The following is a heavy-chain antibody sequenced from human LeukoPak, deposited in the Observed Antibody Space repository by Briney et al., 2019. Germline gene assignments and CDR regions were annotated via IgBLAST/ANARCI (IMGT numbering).Heavy chain of an antibody. Sequence: GGSLRLSCAASGFMFSAHWMTWVRQAPGKGLGWVAFIRYDGSSKYYADSVKGRFTISRDNSKNTLYLQMNSLRAEDTAVYYCAKATDFGDFGDYWGQGTLVTVSS. CDR1: GFMFSAHW. D-gene: IGHD4-17*01. CDR3: AKATDFGDFGDY. V-gene: IGHV3-30*02. CDR2: IRYDGSSK. J-gene: IGHJ4*02.